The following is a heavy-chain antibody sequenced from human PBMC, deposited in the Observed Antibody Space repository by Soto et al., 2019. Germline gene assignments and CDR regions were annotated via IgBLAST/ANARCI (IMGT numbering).Heavy chain of an antibody. J-gene: IGHJ3*02. CDR1: GYTFTSYA. D-gene: IGHD1-26*01. V-gene: IGHV1-3*01. CDR2: INAGNGNT. CDR3: ARTMWEPTHGVFDI. Sequence: ASVKVSCKASGYTFTSYAMHWVRQSPGKRLEWMGWINAGNGNTKYSQKFQGRVTITRDTSASTAYMELSSLRSEDTAVYYCARTMWEPTHGVFDIWGQGTMVPVS.